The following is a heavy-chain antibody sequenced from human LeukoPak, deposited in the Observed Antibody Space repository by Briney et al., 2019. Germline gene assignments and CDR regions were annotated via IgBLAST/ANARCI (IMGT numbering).Heavy chain of an antibody. D-gene: IGHD3-3*01. CDR1: GGSFSDYY. CDR3: ARKCEISYYDFWSGTYFFDY. J-gene: IGHJ4*02. Sequence: SETLSLTCAVYGGSFSDYYWSWIRQPPGKGLECIGEINHSGSTTYNPCLKNRVTISVDTSKNQFSLKLSSVTAADTAVYYCARKCEISYYDFWSGTYFFDYWGRGTLVTVSS. CDR2: INHSGST. V-gene: IGHV4-34*01.